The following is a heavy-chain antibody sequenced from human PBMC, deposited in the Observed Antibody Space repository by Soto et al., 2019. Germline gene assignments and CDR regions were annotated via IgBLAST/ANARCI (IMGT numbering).Heavy chain of an antibody. Sequence: WASVKVSCKASGGTFSSYAISWVRQAPGQGLEWMGGIIPIFGKANYAQKFQGRVTITADESTSTVYMELSCLKSEDTVLFYRARDSRPQGIGAAGPKYNWFNPCGQVTLVAVSS. D-gene: IGHD6-13*01. J-gene: IGHJ5*02. V-gene: IGHV1-69*13. CDR1: GGTFSSYA. CDR3: ARDSRPQGIGAAGPKYNWFNP. CDR2: IIPIFGKA.